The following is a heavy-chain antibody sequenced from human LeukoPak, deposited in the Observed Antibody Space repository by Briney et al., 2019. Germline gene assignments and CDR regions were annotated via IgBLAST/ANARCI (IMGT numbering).Heavy chain of an antibody. Sequence: GGSLRLSCEASGFTFTKFWMSWVRQAPGKGLEWVSSITSSSSYIYYADSVKGRFTISRHNAKNSLYLQMNSLRAEDTAVYYCARGEVHYYGSGSDYWGQGTLVTVSS. V-gene: IGHV3-21*01. CDR1: GFTFTKFW. D-gene: IGHD3-10*01. CDR3: ARGEVHYYGSGSDY. CDR2: ITSSSSYI. J-gene: IGHJ4*02.